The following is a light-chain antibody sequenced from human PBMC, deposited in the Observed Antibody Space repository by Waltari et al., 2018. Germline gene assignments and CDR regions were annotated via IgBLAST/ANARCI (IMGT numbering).Light chain of an antibody. CDR3: ATWDSSLNIWV. J-gene: IGLJ3*02. CDR2: DNN. CDR1: SPNIGNNY. V-gene: IGLV1-51*01. Sequence: QSVLTQPPSVSAAPEEKVSISCSGSSPNIGNNYVSWYQTPPGTAPKLLIYDNNKRLSGIPDRFSGSRSGTSATLGITGLQTGDEADYFCATWDSSLNIWVFGGGTKLTVL.